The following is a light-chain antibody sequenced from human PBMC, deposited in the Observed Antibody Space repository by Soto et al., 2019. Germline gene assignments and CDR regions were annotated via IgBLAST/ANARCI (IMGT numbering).Light chain of an antibody. J-gene: IGLJ1*01. CDR2: DVS. V-gene: IGLV2-18*02. CDR3: SSFTTSSTYV. Sequence: QSVLTQPPSVSGSPGQSVAISCSGTSSDVGSYNRVSWYQQPPGTAPKLMIYDVSNRPSGVPDRFSGSKPGNTASLTISGLQAEDEADYYCSSFTTSSTYVFGTGTRVTVL. CDR1: SSDVGSYNR.